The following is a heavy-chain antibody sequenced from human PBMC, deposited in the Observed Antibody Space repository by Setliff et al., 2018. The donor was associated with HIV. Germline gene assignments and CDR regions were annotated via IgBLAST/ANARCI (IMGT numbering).Heavy chain of an antibody. D-gene: IGHD3-10*01. J-gene: IGHJ6*03. CDR3: ARAVAILIRGSTLNREYYMDV. V-gene: IGHV1-2*06. CDR1: GYTFTGYY. CDR2: INPNSGGT. Sequence: VASVKVSCKASGYTFTGYYMHWVRQAPGQGLEWMGRINPNSGGTNYAQKFQGRVTMTRDTSTTSVYMQLSSLRSDDTTVYFCARAVAILIRGSTLNREYYMDVWGKGTTVTVSS.